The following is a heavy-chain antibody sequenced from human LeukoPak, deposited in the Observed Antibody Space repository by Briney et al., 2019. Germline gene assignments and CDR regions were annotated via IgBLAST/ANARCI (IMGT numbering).Heavy chain of an antibody. CDR3: ARERTTVTTKNYYYGMDV. D-gene: IGHD4-17*01. V-gene: IGHV1-69*04. CDR1: GGTFSSYA. J-gene: IGHJ6*02. Sequence: SVEVSCKASGGTFSSYAISWVRQAPGQGLEWMGRIIPILGIANYAQKFQGRVTITADKSTSTAYMELSSLRSEDTAVYYCARERTTVTTKNYYYGMDVWGQGTTVTVSS. CDR2: IIPILGIA.